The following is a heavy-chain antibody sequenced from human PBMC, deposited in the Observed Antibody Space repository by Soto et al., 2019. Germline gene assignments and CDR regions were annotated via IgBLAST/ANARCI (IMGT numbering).Heavy chain of an antibody. CDR1: GYTFTSYG. CDR2: INVYNGIT. D-gene: IGHD3-9*01. CDR3: VRVFWDATTGYSLERNY. J-gene: IGHJ4*02. Sequence: GASVKVSCKASGYTFTSYGISWVRQAPGQGLEWMGWINVYNGITKYAQKFQDRVTMTTDTSTSTAYMELRSLRSDDTAVYYCVRVFWDATTGYSLERNYWGQGTLVTVSS. V-gene: IGHV1-18*01.